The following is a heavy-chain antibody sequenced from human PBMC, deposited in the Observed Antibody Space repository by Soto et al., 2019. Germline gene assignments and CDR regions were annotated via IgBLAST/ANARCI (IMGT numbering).Heavy chain of an antibody. CDR2: ISGSGRYT. D-gene: IGHD6-13*01. V-gene: IGHV3-23*01. CDR3: AKDPPSERMQPDYGMDV. J-gene: IGHJ6*02. CDR1: GFTFDSCV. Sequence: GSLGLSCAASGFTFDSCVMSWVRQAPGKGLEWLSLISGSGRYTDYADSVKGRFTISRDNSKNTLYLQMNSLRVEDTAVYYCAKDPPSERMQPDYGMDVWGQGTTVTVPS.